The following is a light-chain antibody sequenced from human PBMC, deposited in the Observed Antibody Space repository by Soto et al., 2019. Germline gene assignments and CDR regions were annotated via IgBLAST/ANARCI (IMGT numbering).Light chain of an antibody. Sequence: QSVLTQPPSVSGAPGQRVTMSCTGSSSNIGAGYDVHWYQQLPGTAPKLLIYGNSNRPSGVPDRFSGSKFGTSASLAITGLQAEDEADYYCQSYDSSLSGFYVFGTGTKLTVL. J-gene: IGLJ1*01. CDR3: QSYDSSLSGFYV. CDR1: SSNIGAGYD. CDR2: GNS. V-gene: IGLV1-40*01.